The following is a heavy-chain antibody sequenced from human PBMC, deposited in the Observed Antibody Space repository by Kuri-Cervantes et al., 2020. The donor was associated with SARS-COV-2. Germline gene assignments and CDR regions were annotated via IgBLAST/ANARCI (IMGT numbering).Heavy chain of an antibody. CDR1: GGSISSYY. V-gene: IGHV4-59*08. CDR3: ARGSLFRGRFDY. D-gene: IGHD3-10*01. Sequence: SETLSLTCTVSGGSISSYYWSWIRQPPGKGLEWIGNIFYSGNTNYNPSLKSRVTISVDTSKNQFSLKLSSVTAADTAVYYCARGSLFRGRFDYWGQGILVTVSS. J-gene: IGHJ4*02. CDR2: IFYSGNT.